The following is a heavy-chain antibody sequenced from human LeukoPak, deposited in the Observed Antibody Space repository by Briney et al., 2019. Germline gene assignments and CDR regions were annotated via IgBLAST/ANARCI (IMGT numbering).Heavy chain of an antibody. Sequence: GGSLRLSCAASGFTFDDYAMHWVRQAPGKGLEWVSGITWNSGNIGYADSVKGRFTISRDNAKNSLYLQMNSLRAEDTALYYCAKVTTYYYDSSGYKGYFDLWGRGTLVTVSS. CDR1: GFTFDDYA. V-gene: IGHV3-9*01. D-gene: IGHD3-22*01. CDR2: ITWNSGNI. CDR3: AKVTTYYYDSSGYKGYFDL. J-gene: IGHJ2*01.